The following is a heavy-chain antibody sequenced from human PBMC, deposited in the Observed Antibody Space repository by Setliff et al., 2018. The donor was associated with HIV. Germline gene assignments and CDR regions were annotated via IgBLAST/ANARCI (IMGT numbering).Heavy chain of an antibody. CDR1: GFTFGDYA. J-gene: IGHJ4*02. D-gene: IGHD3-22*01. V-gene: IGHV3-49*04. CDR3: AKDLVYYDSSGDLDY. CDR2: IRSKAYGGTT. Sequence: PGGSLRLSCTASGFTFGDYAMSWVRQAPGKGLEWVGFIRSKAYGGTTEYAASVKGRFAISRDDSKSIAYLQMNSLRAEDTAVYYCAKDLVYYDSSGDLDYWGQGTLVTVSS.